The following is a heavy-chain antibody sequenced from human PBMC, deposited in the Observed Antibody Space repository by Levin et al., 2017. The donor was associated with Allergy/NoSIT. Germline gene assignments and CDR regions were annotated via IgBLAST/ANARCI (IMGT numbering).Heavy chain of an antibody. V-gene: IGHV3-64D*06. CDR3: VKAGEIVVVPAASPKVDY. CDR1: GFTFSSYA. J-gene: IGHJ4*02. Sequence: GGSLRLSCSASGFTFSSYAMHWVRQAPGKGLEYVSAISSNGGSTYYADSVKGRFTISRDNSKNTLYLQMSSLRAEDTAVYYCVKAGEIVVVPAASPKVDYWGQGTLVTVSS. D-gene: IGHD2-2*01. CDR2: ISSNGGST.